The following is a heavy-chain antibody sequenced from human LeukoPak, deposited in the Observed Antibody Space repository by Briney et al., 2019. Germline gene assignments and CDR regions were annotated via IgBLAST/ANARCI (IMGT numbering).Heavy chain of an antibody. D-gene: IGHD4-23*01. CDR3: ARVYGGGNYYYYYYMDV. CDR1: GFTVSSNY. V-gene: IGHV3-66*01. J-gene: IGHJ6*03. CDR2: IYSGGST. Sequence: GGSLRLSCAASGFTVSSNYMSWVRQAPGKGLEWVSVIYSGGSTYYADSVKGRFTISRDNSKNTLYLQMNSLRAEDTAVYYCARVYGGGNYYYYYYMDVWGKGTTVTISS.